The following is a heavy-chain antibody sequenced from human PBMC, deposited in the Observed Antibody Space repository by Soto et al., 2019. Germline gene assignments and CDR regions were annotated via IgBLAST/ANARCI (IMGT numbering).Heavy chain of an antibody. J-gene: IGHJ4*02. CDR1: GYTFTSYG. CDR2: ISTYNGNT. Sequence: ASVKVSCKASGYTFTSYGISWVRQAPGQGLEWMGWISTYNGNTNYAQKFQGRVTMTTDTSTSTAYMELRSLRSDDTAVYYCARVHCSSTSCPLNEYWGQGTLVTVSS. D-gene: IGHD2-2*01. V-gene: IGHV1-18*01. CDR3: ARVHCSSTSCPLNEY.